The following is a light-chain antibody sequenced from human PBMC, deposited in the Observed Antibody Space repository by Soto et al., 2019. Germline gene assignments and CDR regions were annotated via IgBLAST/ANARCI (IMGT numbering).Light chain of an antibody. V-gene: IGLV1-51*01. Sequence: QSVLTQPPSVSAAPGQTVTISCAGRSSNIGSNSVSWYQHLPGAAPKLLIFDNTKRPSDIPDRFSGFKSGTSATLDIAGLQTGDEADYYCGPWDTSLSTFYVFGTGTKLTVL. CDR3: GPWDTSLSTFYV. J-gene: IGLJ1*01. CDR1: SSNIGSNS. CDR2: DNT.